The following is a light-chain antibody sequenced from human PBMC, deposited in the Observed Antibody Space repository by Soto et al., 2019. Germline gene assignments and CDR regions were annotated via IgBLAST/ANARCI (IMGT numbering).Light chain of an antibody. J-gene: IGKJ2*01. Sequence: DIQMTQSPSSLSASVGDSVTITCRASQGIRNYLAWYKQKPGKVPKLLIYAASTLQSGVPSRFSGSGSGTDFTLTISSLQPEDVATYYCQKYNSAAYTFGQGTKLEIK. CDR1: QGIRNY. V-gene: IGKV1-27*01. CDR3: QKYNSAAYT. CDR2: AAS.